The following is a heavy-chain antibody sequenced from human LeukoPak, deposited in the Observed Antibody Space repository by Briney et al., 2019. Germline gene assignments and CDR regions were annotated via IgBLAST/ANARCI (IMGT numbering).Heavy chain of an antibody. J-gene: IGHJ6*02. D-gene: IGHD3-10*01. CDR2: IYTSGST. CDR1: GGSISSYY. CDR3: AREATYYYVSGERYYGMDV. V-gene: IGHV4-4*07. Sequence: SETLSLTCTVSGGSISSYYWSWIRHPAGKGLEWIVRIYTSGSTNYNPSLKSRVTMSVDTSKNQFSLKLSSVTAADTAVYYCAREATYYYVSGERYYGMDVWGQGTTVTVSS.